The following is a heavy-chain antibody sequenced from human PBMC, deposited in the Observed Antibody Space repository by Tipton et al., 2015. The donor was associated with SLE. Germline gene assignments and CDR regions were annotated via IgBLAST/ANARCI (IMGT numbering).Heavy chain of an antibody. CDR3: ARGAYDWGSYFVDS. CDR2: VHYNGNN. J-gene: IGHJ5*01. D-gene: IGHD7-27*01. Sequence: TLSLTCSVSGGSISNYYWSWIRQPPGKGLEWIGYVHYNGNNHNNPSLKSRLTISLDRSKNHFSLNLRSVTATDTAVYYCARGAYDWGSYFVDSWGQGTLVSVSS. V-gene: IGHV4-59*01. CDR1: GGSISNYY.